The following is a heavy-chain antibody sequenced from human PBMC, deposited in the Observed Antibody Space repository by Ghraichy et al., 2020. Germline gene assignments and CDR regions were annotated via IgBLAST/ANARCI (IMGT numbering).Heavy chain of an antibody. CDR3: AREVGSTTCCNWFDP. V-gene: IGHV3-21*01. Sequence: GGSLRLSCAASGFTFTSYSLSWVRQAPGKGLEWVSSISGSSTYIYYADSVRGRFTIFRDNAKNSLYLQMNSLRVEDTAVYYCAREVGSTTCCNWFDPWGQGTLVTVSS. CDR2: ISGSSTYI. CDR1: GFTFTSYS. J-gene: IGHJ5*02. D-gene: IGHD2-2*01.